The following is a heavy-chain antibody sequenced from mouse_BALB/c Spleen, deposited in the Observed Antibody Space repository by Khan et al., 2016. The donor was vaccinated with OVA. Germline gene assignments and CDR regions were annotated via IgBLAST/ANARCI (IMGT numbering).Heavy chain of an antibody. CDR2: ISYSGST. V-gene: IGHV3-2*02. J-gene: IGHJ2*01. Sequence: EVELVESGPGLVKPSQSLSLTCTVTGYSITSGYGWNWIRQFPGNKLEWMGYISYSGSTNYNPSLKSRISITRDTSKNQFFLQLNSVTTEDTATYYCARTARIKYWGQGTTLPVSS. CDR1: GYSITSGYG. CDR3: ARTARIKY. D-gene: IGHD1-2*01.